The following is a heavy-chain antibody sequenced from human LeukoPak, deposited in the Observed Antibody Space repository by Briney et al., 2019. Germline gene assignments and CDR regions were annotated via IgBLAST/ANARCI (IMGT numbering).Heavy chain of an antibody. D-gene: IGHD4-17*01. J-gene: IGHJ4*02. CDR2: IYHSGST. CDR3: ARGDGDYVGQFDY. Sequence: SETLSLTCAVSGGSISSGGYSWSWIRQPLGKGLEWIGYIYHSGSTYYNPSLKSRVTISVDRSKNQFSLKLSSVTAADTAVYYCARGDGDYVGQFDYWGQGTLVTVSS. CDR1: GGSISSGGYS. V-gene: IGHV4-30-2*01.